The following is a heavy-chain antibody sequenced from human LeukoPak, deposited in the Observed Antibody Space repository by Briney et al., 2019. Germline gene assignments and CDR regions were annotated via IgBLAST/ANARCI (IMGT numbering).Heavy chain of an antibody. CDR1: GFTFSTYH. Sequence: GRSLRLSCGASGFTFSTYHMHWVRQAPGKGLEWVAVISNDERDKWYTDSVKGRFTISRDNSKNTLYLQINSLRTEDTGVYYCAKDGVNGGLFEYWGRGTLVTVSS. V-gene: IGHV3-30*18. CDR2: ISNDERDK. CDR3: AKDGVNGGLFEY. D-gene: IGHD3-3*01. J-gene: IGHJ4*02.